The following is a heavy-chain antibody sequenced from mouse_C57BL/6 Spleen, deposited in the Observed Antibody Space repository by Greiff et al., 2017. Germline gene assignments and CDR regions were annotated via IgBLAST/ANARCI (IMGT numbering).Heavy chain of an antibody. V-gene: IGHV14-4*01. CDR2: IDPENGDT. D-gene: IGHD2-4*01. J-gene: IGHJ4*01. CDR3: TLYYDYPYAMDY. Sequence: VQLQQSGAELVRPGASVKLSCTASGFNIKDDYMHWVKQRPEQGLEWIGWIDPENGDTEYASKFQGKATITADTSSNTAYLQLSSLTSEDTAVYYCTLYYDYPYAMDYWGQGTSVTVSS. CDR1: GFNIKDDY.